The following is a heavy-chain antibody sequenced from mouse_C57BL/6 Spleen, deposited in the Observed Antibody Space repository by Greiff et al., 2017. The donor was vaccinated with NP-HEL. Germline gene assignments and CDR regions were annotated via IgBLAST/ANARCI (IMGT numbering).Heavy chain of an antibody. Sequence: EVKLVESGGGLVKPGGSLKLSCAASGFTFSDYGMHWVRQAPEKGLEWVAYISSGSSTIYYVDTVKGRFTISSDNAKNTLFLQMTSLRSEDTAMYYCARPSGYDYDGFAYWGQGTLVTVSA. D-gene: IGHD2-4*01. CDR3: ARPSGYDYDGFAY. CDR1: GFTFSDYG. V-gene: IGHV5-17*01. CDR2: ISSGSSTI. J-gene: IGHJ3*01.